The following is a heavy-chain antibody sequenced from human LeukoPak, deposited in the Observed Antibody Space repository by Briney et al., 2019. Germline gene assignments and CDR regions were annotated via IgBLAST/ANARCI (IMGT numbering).Heavy chain of an antibody. J-gene: IGHJ3*02. CDR2: INHSGST. Sequence: SETLSLTCAVYGGSFSGYYWSWIRQPPGKGLEWIGEINHSGSTNYNPSLKSRVTISVDTSKNQFSLKLSSVAAADTAVYYCCSYGLDAFDIWGQGTMVTVSS. D-gene: IGHD2-15*01. V-gene: IGHV4-34*01. CDR1: GGSFSGYY. CDR3: CSYGLDAFDI.